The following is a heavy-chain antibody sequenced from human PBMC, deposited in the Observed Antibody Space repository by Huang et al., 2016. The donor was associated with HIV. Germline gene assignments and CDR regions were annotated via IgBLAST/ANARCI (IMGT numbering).Heavy chain of an antibody. CDR2: INSDGSSS. D-gene: IGHD3-22*01. V-gene: IGHV3-74*01. J-gene: IGHJ4*02. Sequence: EVQLVESGGGLVQPGGSLRLSCAASGFTFSSYWMHWVRQAPGKGRGWVARINSDGSSSGYADSVKGRCTISRDNAKNTLYLQMNSLRAEDTAVYYCVRDPRIQSWLNYFDYWGQGTLVSVSS. CDR1: GFTFSSYW. CDR3: VRDPRIQSWLNYFDY.